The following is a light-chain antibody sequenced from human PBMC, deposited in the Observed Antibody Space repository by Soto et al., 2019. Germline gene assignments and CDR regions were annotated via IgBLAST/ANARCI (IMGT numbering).Light chain of an antibody. Sequence: NFMLTQPHSVSESPGKTVTISCTRSGGSIANHYVQWYQQRPGSAPTTVIYEDNQRPSGVPDRFSGSIDSSSNSASLTLSGLKTEDEADYYCQSFDSTSVVFGGGTNATVL. CDR3: QSFDSTSVV. CDR1: GGSIANHY. CDR2: EDN. V-gene: IGLV6-57*04. J-gene: IGLJ3*02.